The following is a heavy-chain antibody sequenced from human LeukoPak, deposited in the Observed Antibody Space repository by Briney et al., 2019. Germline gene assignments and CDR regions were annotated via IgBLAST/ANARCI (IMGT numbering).Heavy chain of an antibody. V-gene: IGHV3-7*01. D-gene: IGHD5-12*01. CDR1: GFTFSSYW. CDR2: IKQDGSEK. Sequence: GGSLRLSCAASGFTFSSYWMSWVRQAPGKGLEWVANIKQDGSEKYYVDSVKGRSTISRDNAKNSLYLQMNSLRAEDTAVYYCARGGYDSEFDPWGQGTLVTVSS. J-gene: IGHJ5*02. CDR3: ARGGYDSEFDP.